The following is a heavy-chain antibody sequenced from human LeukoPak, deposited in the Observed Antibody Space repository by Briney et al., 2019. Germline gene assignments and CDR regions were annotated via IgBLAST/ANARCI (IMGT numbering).Heavy chain of an antibody. CDR1: GGTFSSYA. CDR2: IIPILGIA. D-gene: IGHD3-3*01. CDR3: ARDFWSGYYKEDYYYGMDV. J-gene: IGHJ6*02. Sequence: VASVKVSCKASGGTFSSYAISWVRQAPGQGLEWMGRIIPILGIANYAQKFQGRVTITADKSTSTAYMELSSLRPEDTAVYYCARDFWSGYYKEDYYYGMDVWGQGTTVTVSS. V-gene: IGHV1-69*04.